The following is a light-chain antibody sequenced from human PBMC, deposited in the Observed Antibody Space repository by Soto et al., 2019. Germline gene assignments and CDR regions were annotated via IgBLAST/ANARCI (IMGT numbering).Light chain of an antibody. CDR1: SSDVGGYIY. V-gene: IGLV2-14*01. CDR3: SSYTTSSSYV. Sequence: QSALNQPASVSGSPGQSITISCTGTSSDVGGYIYVSWYQQHPGKAPKLMIYDVTSRPSGVSYRFSGSKSGNTASLTISGLQAEDEADYYCSSYTTSSSYVFGTGTKLTVL. J-gene: IGLJ1*01. CDR2: DVT.